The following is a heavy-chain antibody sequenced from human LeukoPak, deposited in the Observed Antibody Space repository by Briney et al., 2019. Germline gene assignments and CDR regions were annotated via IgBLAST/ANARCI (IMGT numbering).Heavy chain of an antibody. V-gene: IGHV3-30-3*01. Sequence: PGGSLRLSCAASGFTFSNFAMHWVRQAPGKGLEWVAVISYDGNNKYYADSVKGRFTISRDSSKNTLYLKVNSLRAEETTVYYCAREEPGIAAAGMDYWGQGTLVTVSS. D-gene: IGHD6-13*01. CDR2: ISYDGNNK. CDR1: GFTFSNFA. CDR3: AREEPGIAAAGMDY. J-gene: IGHJ4*02.